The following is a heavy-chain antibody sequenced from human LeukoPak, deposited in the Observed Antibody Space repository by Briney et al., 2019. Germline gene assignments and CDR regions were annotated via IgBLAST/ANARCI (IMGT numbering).Heavy chain of an antibody. CDR2: ISYDGSNK. D-gene: IGHD6-19*01. CDR3: ASPAVAGTSNFDY. CDR1: GFTSSSYA. V-gene: IGHV3-30-3*01. J-gene: IGHJ4*02. Sequence: PGGSLRLSCAASGFTSSSYAMHWVRQAPGKGLEWVAVISYDGSNKYYADSVKGRFTISRDNSKNTLYLQMNSLRAEGTAVYYCASPAVAGTSNFDYWGQGTLVTVSS.